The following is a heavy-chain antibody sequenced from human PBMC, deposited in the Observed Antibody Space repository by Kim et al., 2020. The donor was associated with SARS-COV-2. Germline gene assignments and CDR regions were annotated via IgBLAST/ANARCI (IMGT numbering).Heavy chain of an antibody. J-gene: IGHJ6*02. CDR3: AKERHSPSSQTYYGMDV. Sequence: ASVKVSCRASGYIFGNYALAWVRQAPGQGLEYMGRITAHNGDTNYAQKFQGRVTMTTDTSASIGYMELRSLKSDDTAVYYCAKERHSPSSQTYYGMDVWG. V-gene: IGHV1-18*01. CDR1: GYIFGNYA. D-gene: IGHD6-6*01. CDR2: ITAHNGDT.